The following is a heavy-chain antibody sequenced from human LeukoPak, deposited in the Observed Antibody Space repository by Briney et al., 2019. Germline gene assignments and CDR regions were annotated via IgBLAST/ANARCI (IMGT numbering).Heavy chain of an antibody. V-gene: IGHV4-59*01. CDR2: IYYSGST. CDR1: GGSISSYY. J-gene: IGHJ4*02. CDR3: ARAGGLYDFWSGYYYVY. D-gene: IGHD3-3*01. Sequence: PSETLSLTCTVSGGSISSYYWGWIRQPPGKGLEWIGYIYYSGSTNYNPSLKSRVTISVDTSKNQFSLKLSSVTAADTAVYYCARAGGLYDFWSGYYYVYWGQGTLVTVSS.